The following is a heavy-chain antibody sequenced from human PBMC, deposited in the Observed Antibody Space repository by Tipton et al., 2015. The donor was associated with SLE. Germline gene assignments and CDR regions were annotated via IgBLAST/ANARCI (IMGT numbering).Heavy chain of an antibody. CDR3: ARALPAHFDY. J-gene: IGHJ4*02. Sequence: TLSLTCTVSGGSISSTSYYWGWIRQPPGEGLEWIGSIYYSGSTYYNPSLESRVTISVDTSKNQFSLKLSSVTAADTAVYYCARALPAHFDYWGQGTLVTVSS. V-gene: IGHV4-39*07. CDR2: IYYSGST. CDR1: GGSISSTSYY.